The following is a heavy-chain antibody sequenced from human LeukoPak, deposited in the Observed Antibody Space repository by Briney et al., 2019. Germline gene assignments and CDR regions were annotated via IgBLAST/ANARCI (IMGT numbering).Heavy chain of an antibody. V-gene: IGHV1-69*02. CDR3: AMTKYYYDSSGYWNWFDP. Sequence: GASVKVSCKASGYTFTGYYMHWVRQAPGQGLEWMGRIIPILGIANYAQKFQGRVTITADKSTSTAYMELSSLRSEDTAVYYCAMTKYYYDSSGYWNWFDPWGQGTLVTVSS. D-gene: IGHD3-22*01. CDR2: IIPILGIA. J-gene: IGHJ5*02. CDR1: GYTFTGYY.